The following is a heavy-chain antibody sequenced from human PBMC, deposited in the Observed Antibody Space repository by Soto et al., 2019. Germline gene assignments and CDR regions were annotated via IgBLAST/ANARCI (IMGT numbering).Heavy chain of an antibody. CDR3: ARGWDHSKVAW. J-gene: IGHJ4*02. Sequence: QVQLQESGPGLVKPSETLSLTCTVSGDSVSTSGHYWNWIRQPPGKGLEWIGYIFYSGSTEYNPSLTSRVIISLDTSKNQFSLKVTSVTAADTAVYYCARGWDHSKVAWWGQGTLVTVSA. CDR2: IFYSGST. CDR1: GDSVSTSGHY. V-gene: IGHV4-61*08. D-gene: IGHD1-26*01.